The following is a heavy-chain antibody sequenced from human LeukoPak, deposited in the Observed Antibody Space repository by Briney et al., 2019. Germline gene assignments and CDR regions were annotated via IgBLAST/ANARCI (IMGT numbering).Heavy chain of an antibody. CDR2: IYHSGST. D-gene: IGHD3-22*01. CDR3: ARELYYYDSSGFGD. Sequence: ASETLSLTCAVSGGSISSSNWWSWVRQPPGKGLEWIGEIYHSGSTNYNPSLKSRVTISVDKSKNQFSLKLSSVTAADTAVYYCARELYYYDSSGFGDWGQGTLVTASS. V-gene: IGHV4-4*02. J-gene: IGHJ4*02. CDR1: GGSISSSNW.